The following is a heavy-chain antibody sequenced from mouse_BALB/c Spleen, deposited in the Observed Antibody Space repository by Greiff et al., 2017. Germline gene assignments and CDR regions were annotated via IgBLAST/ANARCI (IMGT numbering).Heavy chain of an antibody. Sequence: QVQLKQSGAELVRPGTSVKISCKASGYTFTNYWLGWVKQRPGHGLEWIGDIYPGGGYTNYNDKFKGKATLTADTSSSTAYMQLSSLTSEDSAVYFCARGLLRRYAMDYWGQGTSVTVSS. V-gene: IGHV1-63*02. CDR1: GYTFTNYW. CDR3: ARGLLRRYAMDY. CDR2: IYPGGGYT. J-gene: IGHJ4*01. D-gene: IGHD1-1*01.